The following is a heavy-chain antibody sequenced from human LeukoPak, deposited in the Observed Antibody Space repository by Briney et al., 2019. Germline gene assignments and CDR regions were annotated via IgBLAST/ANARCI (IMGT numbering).Heavy chain of an antibody. D-gene: IGHD3-22*01. CDR1: GFTFSSSD. J-gene: IGHJ4*02. Sequence: PGGSLRLSCAASGFTFSSSDMSWVRQAPGKGLEWVSTITGSGGTTYYADSGKGRFTISRDNSKNTLYLQMNSLRAEDTAVFYCAKLPSGYYSYFDYWGQRTLATVSS. V-gene: IGHV3-23*01. CDR3: AKLPSGYYSYFDY. CDR2: ITGSGGTT.